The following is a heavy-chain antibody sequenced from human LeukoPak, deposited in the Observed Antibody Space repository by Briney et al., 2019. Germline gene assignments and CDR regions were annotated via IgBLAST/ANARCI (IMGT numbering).Heavy chain of an antibody. Sequence: SSETLSLTCTVSGGSISSGGYYWSRIRQHPGKGLEWIGYIYYSGSTYYNPSFKSRVTISVDTSKNQFSLKLSSVTAADTAVYYCARSTPARYYDFWSGYYTDWGQGTLVTVSS. CDR2: IYYSGST. CDR1: GGSISSGGYY. J-gene: IGHJ4*02. V-gene: IGHV4-31*03. D-gene: IGHD3-3*01. CDR3: ARSTPARYYDFWSGYYTD.